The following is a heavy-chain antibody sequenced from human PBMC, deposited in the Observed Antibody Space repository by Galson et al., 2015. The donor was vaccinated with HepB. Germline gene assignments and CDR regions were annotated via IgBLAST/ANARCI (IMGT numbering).Heavy chain of an antibody. Sequence: SLKVSCKASGYTFSTYSITWVRQAPGQGLEWMGWISPYNGDTTYARKLQGRVTMTTDTFTSTAYMELRSLRSDDTAVYYCARGALVAVVGGTQNNRFDPWGQGTLVTVSS. CDR2: ISPYNGDT. D-gene: IGHD2-15*01. V-gene: IGHV1-18*01. J-gene: IGHJ5*02. CDR3: ARGALVAVVGGTQNNRFDP. CDR1: GYTFSTYS.